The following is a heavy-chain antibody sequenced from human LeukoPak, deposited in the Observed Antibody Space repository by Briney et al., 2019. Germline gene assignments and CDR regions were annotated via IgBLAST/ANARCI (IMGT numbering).Heavy chain of an antibody. D-gene: IGHD6-13*01. V-gene: IGHV3-7*03. Sequence: PGGSLRLSXVASGFTLSSYWMSWVRQAPGKGLEWVANIKYDGSEKYYVDSVKGRFTISRDTAKNSLYLQMNSLRAEDTAVYYCARDIAAAGLFFDYWGQGTLVTVSS. J-gene: IGHJ4*02. CDR1: GFTLSSYW. CDR3: ARDIAAAGLFFDY. CDR2: IKYDGSEK.